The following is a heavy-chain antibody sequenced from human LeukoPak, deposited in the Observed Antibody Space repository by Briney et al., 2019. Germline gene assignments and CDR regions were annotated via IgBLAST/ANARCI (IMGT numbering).Heavy chain of an antibody. V-gene: IGHV4-59*01. CDR1: GGSMSSYY. D-gene: IGHD3-22*01. Sequence: SETLSLTCTVSGGSMSSYYWSWIRQPPGKGLEWIGYIYYSGSTNYNPSLKSRVTISVDTSKNKFSLKLSSVTAADTAVYYCARGKTYYDISKDAFDIWGQGTMVTVSS. J-gene: IGHJ3*02. CDR2: IYYSGST. CDR3: ARGKTYYDISKDAFDI.